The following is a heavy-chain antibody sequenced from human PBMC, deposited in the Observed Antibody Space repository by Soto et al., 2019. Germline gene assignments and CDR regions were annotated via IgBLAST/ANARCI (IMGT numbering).Heavy chain of an antibody. V-gene: IGHV1-18*01. Sequence: QVQLVQSGAEVKKPGASVKVSCKASGYTFTSYGISWVRQAPGQGLEWMGWISAYNGNTNYAQKLQGRVTMTTDTDTSTAYMERRRLRSDDTAVYYCERHPAPAAGGSYPQEFSAEYFQHGGQGTLVTLSS. CDR2: ISAYNGNT. CDR3: ERHPAPAAGGSYPQEFSAEYFQH. J-gene: IGHJ1*01. CDR1: GYTFTSYG. D-gene: IGHD1-26*01.